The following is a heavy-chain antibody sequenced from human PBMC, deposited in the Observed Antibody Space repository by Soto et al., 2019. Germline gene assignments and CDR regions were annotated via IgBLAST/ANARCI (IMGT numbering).Heavy chain of an antibody. J-gene: IGHJ6*03. V-gene: IGHV5-51*01. CDR1: GYIFTNYW. Sequence: GESLKISCKVSGYIFTNYWIGWVRQLPGKGLEWMGIIYPRDSDTRYSPSFQGQVTISADKSITTAYLQWSGLKASDTAMYYCARHLYHGSGADYYYMDVWGKGTTVTVSS. CDR2: IYPRDSDT. CDR3: ARHLYHGSGADYYYMDV. D-gene: IGHD3-10*01.